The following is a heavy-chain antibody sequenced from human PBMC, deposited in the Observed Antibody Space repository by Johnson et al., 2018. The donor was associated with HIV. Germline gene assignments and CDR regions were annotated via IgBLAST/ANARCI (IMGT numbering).Heavy chain of an antibody. D-gene: IGHD5-18*01. CDR2: ISYYGSNK. CDR1: GFTFSSYA. J-gene: IGHJ3*02. Sequence: QVQLVESGGGVVQPGRSPRLSCAASGFTFSSYAMHWVRQAPGKGLEWVAVISYYGSNKYYADSVKGRFTISRDNSKNTLYLQMNSLRAEDMAVYYCARGQGGIQLWFDGFDIWGQGTMVTVSS. CDR3: ARGQGGIQLWFDGFDI. V-gene: IGHV3-30*04.